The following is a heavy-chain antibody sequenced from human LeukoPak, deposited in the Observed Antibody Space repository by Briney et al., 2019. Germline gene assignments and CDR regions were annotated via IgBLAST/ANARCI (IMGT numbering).Heavy chain of an antibody. CDR2: INQDGSLK. CDR1: GFTFSSYW. V-gene: IGHV3-7*01. CDR3: ARLYRDVTTFDY. J-gene: IGHJ4*02. D-gene: IGHD4-17*01. Sequence: PGGSLRLSCAASGFTFSSYWMSWVRQAPGRGLEWVASINQDGSLKHYVDSVKGRFTISRDNVQNSLYLQMNSLRAEDTAVYYCARLYRDVTTFDYWGQGTLVTVSS.